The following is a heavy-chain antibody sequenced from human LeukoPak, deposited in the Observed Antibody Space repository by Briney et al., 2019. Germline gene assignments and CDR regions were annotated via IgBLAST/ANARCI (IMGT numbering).Heavy chain of an antibody. J-gene: IGHJ4*02. CDR2: IRYDGSNK. CDR3: AKKGLAAAARSYFDY. V-gene: IGHV3-30*02. CDR1: GFTFSSYG. D-gene: IGHD6-13*01. Sequence: GGSLRLSCAASGFTFSSYGMHWVRQAPGKGLEWVAFIRYDGSNKYYADSVKGRFTISRDNSKNTLYLQMNSLRAEDTAVYYCAKKGLAAAARSYFDYWGQGTLVTVSS.